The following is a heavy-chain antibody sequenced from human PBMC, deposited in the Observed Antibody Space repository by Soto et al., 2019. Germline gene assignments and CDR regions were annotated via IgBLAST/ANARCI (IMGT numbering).Heavy chain of an antibody. V-gene: IGHV3-23*01. CDR3: ARSAQQLGLYYGMDV. CDR2: ISDSGGNT. D-gene: IGHD6-6*01. Sequence: HPGGSLRLSCAASGFTFSSYAMSWVRQAPGKGLEWVSAISDSGGNTYYADSVKGRFTISRDNSKNTLYLQMNSLRAEDTAVYYCARSAQQLGLYYGMDVWGQGTTVTVSS. CDR1: GFTFSSYA. J-gene: IGHJ6*02.